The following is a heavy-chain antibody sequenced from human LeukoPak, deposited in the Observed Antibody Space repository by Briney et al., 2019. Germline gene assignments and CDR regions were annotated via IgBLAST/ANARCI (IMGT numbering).Heavy chain of an antibody. CDR1: GFTFTNDF. J-gene: IGHJ4*02. Sequence: GGSLRLSCAASGFTFTNDFMTWVRQAPGKGLEWVAFIRYDGSNKYYADSVKGRFTISRDNSKNTLYLQMNSLRAEDTAVYYCAKVYDFWSGYYGYWGQGTLVTVSS. V-gene: IGHV3-30*02. CDR3: AKVYDFWSGYYGY. D-gene: IGHD3-3*01. CDR2: IRYDGSNK.